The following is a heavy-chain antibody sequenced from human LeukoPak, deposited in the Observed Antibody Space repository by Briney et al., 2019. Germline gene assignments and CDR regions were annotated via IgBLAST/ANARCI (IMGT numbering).Heavy chain of an antibody. D-gene: IGHD6-13*01. Sequence: KASQTLSLTCTVSGGSISSGGYYWSWIRQHPGKGLEWIGYIYYSGSTYYNPSLKSRVTISVDTSKNQFSLKLSSVTAADTAVYYCARGAVIAAADEYYYGMDVWGQGTTVTVSS. V-gene: IGHV4-31*03. J-gene: IGHJ6*02. CDR1: GGSISSGGYY. CDR3: ARGAVIAAADEYYYGMDV. CDR2: IYYSGST.